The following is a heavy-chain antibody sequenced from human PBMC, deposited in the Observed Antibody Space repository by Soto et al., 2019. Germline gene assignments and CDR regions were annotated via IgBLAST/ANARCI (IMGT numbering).Heavy chain of an antibody. J-gene: IGHJ4*02. Sequence: PSETLSITCTVSGSSISGGDYYWRWIRQPPGKGLEWIGYIYYSGSTYYNPSLKSRVTISVDTSKNQFSLKLSSVTAADTAVYYCARVPLGDYARHSFDYWGQGTLVTVSS. CDR2: IYYSGST. D-gene: IGHD4-17*01. V-gene: IGHV4-30-4*01. CDR3: ARVPLGDYARHSFDY. CDR1: GSSISGGDYY.